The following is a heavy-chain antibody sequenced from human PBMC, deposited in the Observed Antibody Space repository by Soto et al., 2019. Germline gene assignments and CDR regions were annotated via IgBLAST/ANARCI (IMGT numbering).Heavy chain of an antibody. CDR3: ARSVAVPGAHIDY. J-gene: IGHJ4*02. CDR1: GGSISGSY. D-gene: IGHD6-19*01. V-gene: IGHV4-59*01. CDR2: VYYTGST. Sequence: PSETLSLTCSVSGGSISGSYWSWIQQSPGKGLEWLGYVYYTGSTHYSPSLRSRVSISVDTSKNEFSLRLSSVTAADTAVYFCARSVAVPGAHIDYWGRGTQVTVSS.